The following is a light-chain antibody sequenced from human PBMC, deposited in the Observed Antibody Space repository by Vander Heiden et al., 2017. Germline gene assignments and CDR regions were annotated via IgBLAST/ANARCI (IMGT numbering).Light chain of an antibody. CDR1: QSIGGW. Sequence: DIHLTQSPSTLSASVGDRVTIACRGSQSIGGWLAWYQQKPGKAPKVLSCQASELGGGVASGCGGGGGGTEFTLTISSLQPEDFATYYCQQYNSYYTFGQGTKLEIK. V-gene: IGKV1-5*03. CDR3: QQYNSYYT. J-gene: IGKJ2*01. CDR2: QAS.